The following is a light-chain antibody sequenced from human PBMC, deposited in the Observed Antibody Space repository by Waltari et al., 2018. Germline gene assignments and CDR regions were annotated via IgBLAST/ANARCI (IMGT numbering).Light chain of an antibody. CDR2: KAS. J-gene: IGKJ2*01. CDR1: QSISSW. V-gene: IGKV1-5*03. Sequence: DIQMTQSPSTLSASVGDRVTITCRPSQSISSWLAWYQQKPGKAPKLLIYKASSLESGVPSRFSGSGSGTEVTLTISSLQPDDFATYYCQQYNSYSPTFGQGTKLEIK. CDR3: QQYNSYSPT.